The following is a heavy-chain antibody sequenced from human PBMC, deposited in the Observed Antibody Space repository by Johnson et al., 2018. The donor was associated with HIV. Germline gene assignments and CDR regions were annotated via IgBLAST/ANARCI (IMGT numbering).Heavy chain of an antibody. CDR1: AFTFSSYG. Sequence: QVQLVESGGGGVQPGRSLRLSCAASAFTFSSYGMHWVRQAPGKGLEWVAVRSYDGSNKYYADSVKGRFTISRDNSKNTLYLQMNSLRAEDTAVYYCAKDLGDAVGTTHDAFDIWGQGTMVTVSS. CDR3: AKDLGDAVGTTHDAFDI. J-gene: IGHJ3*02. CDR2: RSYDGSNK. V-gene: IGHV3-30*18. D-gene: IGHD1-26*01.